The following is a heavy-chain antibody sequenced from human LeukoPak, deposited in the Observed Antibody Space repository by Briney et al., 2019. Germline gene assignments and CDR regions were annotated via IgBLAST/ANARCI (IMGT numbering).Heavy chain of an antibody. CDR1: GGTFGSYA. CDR2: IIPIFGTA. D-gene: IGHD6-19*01. J-gene: IGHJ5*02. V-gene: IGHV1-69*13. Sequence: ASVKVSCKASGGTFGSYAISWVRQAPGQGLEWMGGIIPIFGTANYAQKFQGRVTITADESTSTAYMELSSLRSEDTAVYYCARDRGYSSGWSPDWFDPWGQGTLVTVSS. CDR3: ARDRGYSSGWSPDWFDP.